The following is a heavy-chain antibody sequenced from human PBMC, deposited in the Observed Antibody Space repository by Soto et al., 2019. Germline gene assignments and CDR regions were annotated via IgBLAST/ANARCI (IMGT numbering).Heavy chain of an antibody. J-gene: IGHJ6*01. D-gene: IGHD4-4*01. CDR2: ISSSSIYI. Sequence: GVPLRLSCTASGFTFSNYSMNWVLQAPGKGLEWVSSISSSSIYIYYADSVKGRFTISRDNSEGTVYLHMSNLRAEYIALYFCGNFNDDTKYDFRGQGPLGTGS. CDR1: GFTFSNYS. V-gene: IGHV3-21*04. CDR3: GNFNDDTKYDF.